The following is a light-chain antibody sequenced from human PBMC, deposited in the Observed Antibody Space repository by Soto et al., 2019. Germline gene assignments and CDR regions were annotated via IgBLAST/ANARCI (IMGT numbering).Light chain of an antibody. CDR1: SSDVGGYNY. V-gene: IGLV2-8*01. J-gene: IGLJ1*01. CDR3: SSYAGSNNLGV. CDR2: EVS. Sequence: QSALTQPPSASGSPGQSVTISCTGTSSDVGGYNYVSWYQQHPGKAPKLMIYEVSKRPSGVPDRFSGSKSGNTASLTVAGLQAEDEAAYYCSSYAGSNNLGVFGAGTKGTVL.